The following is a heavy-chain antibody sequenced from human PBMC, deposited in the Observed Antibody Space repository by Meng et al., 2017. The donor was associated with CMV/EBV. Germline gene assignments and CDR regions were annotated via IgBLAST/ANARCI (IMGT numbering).Heavy chain of an antibody. CDR1: GYTITSYG. J-gene: IGHJ4*02. CDR2: ISAYNGNT. V-gene: IGHV1-18*01. CDR3: AAYPQTMVRGVALWGAFDY. Sequence: QVQLVQSGAGVKKPGASVKVSCKASGYTITSYGSSWVRQAPGQGLEWMGWISAYNGNTNYAQKLQGRVTMTTDTSTSTAYMELRSLRSDDTAVYYCAAYPQTMVRGVALWGAFDYWGQGTLVTVSS. D-gene: IGHD3-10*01.